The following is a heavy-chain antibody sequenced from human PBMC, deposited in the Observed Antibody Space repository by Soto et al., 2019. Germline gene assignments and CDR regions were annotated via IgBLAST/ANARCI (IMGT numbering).Heavy chain of an antibody. D-gene: IGHD3-22*01. CDR3: ARVWDSSGYYYGGDAFDI. J-gene: IGHJ3*02. CDR1: GFTFSSYW. V-gene: IGHV3-7*03. CDR2: IKQDGSEK. Sequence: GGSLRLSCAASGFTFSSYWMSWVRQAPGKGLEWVANIKQDGSEKYYVDSVKGRFTISRDNAKNSLYLQMNSLRAEDTAVYYCARVWDSSGYYYGGDAFDIWGQGTMVTVSS.